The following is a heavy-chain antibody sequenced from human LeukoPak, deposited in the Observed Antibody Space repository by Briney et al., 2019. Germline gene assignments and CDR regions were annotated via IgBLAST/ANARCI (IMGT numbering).Heavy chain of an antibody. CDR1: GFTFDDYA. J-gene: IGHJ5*02. V-gene: IGHV3-9*01. CDR2: ISWNSGSI. D-gene: IGHD6-19*01. CDR3: AKGRQWLVLNWFDP. Sequence: GGPLRLSCAASGFTFDDYAMHWVRQAPGKGLEWVSGISWNSGSIGYADSVKGRFTISRDNAKNSLYLQMNSLRAEDTALYYCAKGRQWLVLNWFDPWGQGTLVTVSS.